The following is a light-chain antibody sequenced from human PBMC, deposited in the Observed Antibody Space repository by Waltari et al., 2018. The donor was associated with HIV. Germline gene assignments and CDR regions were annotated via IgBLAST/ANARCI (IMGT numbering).Light chain of an antibody. CDR1: NIGSKS. Sequence: SYEVTQPLSVSVGQGQTARITCRANNIGSKSDHWYQQQPGQAPVLVIHRDKNRPSGVPERFSGSNSVNTATLTISGAQAGDEADYYCHVWDSSNAEDVFGTGTKVSVL. CDR3: HVWDSSNAEDV. J-gene: IGLJ1*01. CDR2: RDK. V-gene: IGLV3-9*01.